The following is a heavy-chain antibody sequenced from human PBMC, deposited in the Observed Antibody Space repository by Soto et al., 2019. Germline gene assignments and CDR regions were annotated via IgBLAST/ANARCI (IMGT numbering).Heavy chain of an antibody. Sequence: QVHLVQSGAEVKKPGASVKVSCKGSGYAFTTYGITWVRQAPGQGLEWMGWISAHNGNTNYAQKLQGRVTVTRDTSTSTAYMALRSLRSDDTAVYYCARGRYGDYWGQGALVTGSS. D-gene: IGHD1-1*01. CDR2: ISAHNGNT. CDR3: ARGRYGDY. CDR1: GYAFTTYG. V-gene: IGHV1-18*01. J-gene: IGHJ4*02.